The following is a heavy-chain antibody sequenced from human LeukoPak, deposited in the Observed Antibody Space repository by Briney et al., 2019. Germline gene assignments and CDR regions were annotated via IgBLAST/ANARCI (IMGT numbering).Heavy chain of an antibody. V-gene: IGHV3-15*01. J-gene: IGHJ4*02. D-gene: IGHD2-15*01. CDR3: TTRRQDGW. Sequence: GGALRLSCVGSGFTFSVAWMSCGRQALGKGREWVCRIKSKSDGGTIDYAAPVKGIFTISRDDSRNTLYLQMNSLKTEDTAVYYCTTRRQDGWWGQGTLVTVS. CDR2: IKSKSDGGTI. CDR1: GFTFSVAW.